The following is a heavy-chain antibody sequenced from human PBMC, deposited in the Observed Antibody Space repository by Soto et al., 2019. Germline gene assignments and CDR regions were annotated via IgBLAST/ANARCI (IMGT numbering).Heavy chain of an antibody. CDR1: GFTFSSFG. D-gene: IGHD5-12*01. CDR2: ISYDGIDK. Sequence: QVQLVESGGGVVQPGRSLRLSCAASGFTFSSFGIHWVRQAPGKGLEWVAVISYDGIDKNYADSVKGRFTISRENSKNMPYLQMHSLRAEDMAVYYCAKDLSEMATILPDYWGQGILVTVSS. V-gene: IGHV3-30*18. CDR3: AKDLSEMATILPDY. J-gene: IGHJ4*02.